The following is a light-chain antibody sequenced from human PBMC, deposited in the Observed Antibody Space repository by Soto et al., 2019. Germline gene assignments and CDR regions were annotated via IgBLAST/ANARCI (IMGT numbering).Light chain of an antibody. J-gene: IGKJ2*01. V-gene: IGKV1-5*03. CDR2: KAS. CDR3: QQYSSLYT. CDR1: QSISSW. Sequence: DIQLTQSHSTLSASVGDRVTITCRASQSISSWLDWYQQKPGKAPKLLIYKASSLESGVPSRFSGSGSGAEFTLTISSLQPDDSATYYCQQYSSLYTFCQGTKVDIK.